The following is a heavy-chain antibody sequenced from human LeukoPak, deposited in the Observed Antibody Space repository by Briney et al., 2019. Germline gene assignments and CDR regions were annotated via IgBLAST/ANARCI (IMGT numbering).Heavy chain of an antibody. V-gene: IGHV3-13*01. D-gene: IGHD6-13*01. Sequence: GGSLRLSCAASGFTFRSYDMHWVRQATGKGLEWVSGIGTAGEIYYPGSVKGRFTISRENAKNSLYLQMNSLRAEDTALYYCARGSGSSWYFYFDYWGQGTLVTVSS. CDR1: GFTFRSYD. J-gene: IGHJ4*02. CDR3: ARGSGSSWYFYFDY. CDR2: IGTAGEI.